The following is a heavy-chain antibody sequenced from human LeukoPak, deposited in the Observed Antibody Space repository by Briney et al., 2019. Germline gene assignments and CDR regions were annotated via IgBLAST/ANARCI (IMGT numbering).Heavy chain of an antibody. CDR1: GGSISSYY. Sequence: SETLSLTCTVSGGSISSYYWSWIRQPPGKGLEWIGEINHSGSTNYNPSLKSRVTISVDTSKNQFSLKLSSVTAADTAVYYCARVRAYYYGLLEYWGQGTLVTVSS. J-gene: IGHJ4*02. CDR3: ARVRAYYYGLLEY. D-gene: IGHD3-10*01. CDR2: INHSGST. V-gene: IGHV4-34*01.